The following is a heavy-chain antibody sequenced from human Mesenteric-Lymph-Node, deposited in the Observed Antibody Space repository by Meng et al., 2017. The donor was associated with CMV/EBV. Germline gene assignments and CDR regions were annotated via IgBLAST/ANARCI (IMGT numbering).Heavy chain of an antibody. CDR3: ARHPLVGARGFDP. V-gene: IGHV5-10-1*01. Sequence: KGSSDSFTRYWRSGVGQVPGKGPEWMGRIDPSYSYTNDSPSFQGHGTNSADKSISTAYRQWSSLKAADTAMYDCARHPLVGARGFDPWGQGILVTVSS. CDR1: SDSFTRYW. D-gene: IGHD1-26*01. J-gene: IGHJ5*02. CDR2: IDPSYSYT.